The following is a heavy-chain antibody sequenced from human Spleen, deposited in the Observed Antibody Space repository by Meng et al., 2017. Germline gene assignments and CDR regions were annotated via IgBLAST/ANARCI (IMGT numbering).Heavy chain of an antibody. V-gene: IGHV4-39*01. CDR3: ARHKGYSYGYLYFDY. CDR2: MYYSGNI. J-gene: IGHJ4*02. Sequence: QLQLQESGPGLVRPSETLSLIRTVSGDSISSSNYYWGWIRQPPGKGLEWIGSMYYSGNIYYNPSLKSRVTISVDTSKNQFSLKVSSVTAADTAVFYCARHKGYSYGYLYFDYWGQGTLVTVSS. D-gene: IGHD5-18*01. CDR1: GDSISSSNYY.